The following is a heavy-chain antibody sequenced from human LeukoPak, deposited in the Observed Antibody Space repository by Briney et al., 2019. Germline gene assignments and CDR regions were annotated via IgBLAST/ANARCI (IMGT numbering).Heavy chain of an antibody. D-gene: IGHD3-22*01. J-gene: IGHJ3*02. CDR1: GFTFSSYA. V-gene: IGHV3-23*01. Sequence: GGSLRLSCAASGFTFSSYAMSWVRQAPGKGLEWVSAISGSGGSTYYADSVKGRFTISRDNSKNTLYLQMNSLRAEDTAVYYCAEDLTYYYDSSGYYPDAFDIWGQGTMVTVSS. CDR2: ISGSGGST. CDR3: AEDLTYYYDSSGYYPDAFDI.